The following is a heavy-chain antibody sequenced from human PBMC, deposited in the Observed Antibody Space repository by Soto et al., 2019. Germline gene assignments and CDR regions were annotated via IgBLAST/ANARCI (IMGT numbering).Heavy chain of an antibody. CDR1: GYTFRSYD. CDR3: ARGSKGAYGMDV. D-gene: IGHD3-10*01. CDR2: IGSAGDS. V-gene: IGHV3-13*01. J-gene: IGHJ6*02. Sequence: GGSLRLSCAASGYTFRSYDMHWVRQVTGKGLEWVSVIGSAGDSNYAPSVKGRFTISRENAKNSLYLQMNSLRAGDTAVYYCARGSKGAYGMDVWGQGTTVTVSS.